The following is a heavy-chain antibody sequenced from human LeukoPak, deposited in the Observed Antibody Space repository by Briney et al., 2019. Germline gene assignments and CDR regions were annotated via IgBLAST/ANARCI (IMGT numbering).Heavy chain of an antibody. V-gene: IGHV4-31*03. CDR2: IYYSGST. D-gene: IGHD3-3*01. Sequence: SQTLSLTCTVSGGSISSGGYYWSWIRQHPGKGLEWIGYIYYSGSTYYNPSLKSRVTVSVDTSKNQFSLKLSSVTAADTAVYYCARSRPGEWRHWFDPWGQGTLVTVSS. CDR3: ARSRPGEWRHWFDP. CDR1: GGSISSGGYY. J-gene: IGHJ5*02.